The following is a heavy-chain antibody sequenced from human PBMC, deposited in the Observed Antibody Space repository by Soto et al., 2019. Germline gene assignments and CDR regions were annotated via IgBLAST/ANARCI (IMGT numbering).Heavy chain of an antibody. CDR3: ARKGYSYGDAFDY. Sequence: GGSLRLSCAASGFTFGSYSMNWVRQAPGKGLEWVSSISSSSSYIYYADSVKGRFTIPRDNAKNSLYLQMNSLRAEDTAVYYCARKGYSYGDAFDYWGQGTLVTVSS. CDR1: GFTFGSYS. CDR2: ISSSSSYI. D-gene: IGHD5-18*01. V-gene: IGHV3-21*01. J-gene: IGHJ4*02.